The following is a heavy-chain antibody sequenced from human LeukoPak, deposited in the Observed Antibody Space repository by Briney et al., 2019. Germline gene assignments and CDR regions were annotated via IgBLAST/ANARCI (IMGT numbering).Heavy chain of an antibody. CDR1: GFTFTEHY. J-gene: IGHJ6*03. V-gene: IGHV3-72*01. D-gene: IGHD2-8*01. CDR2: IRNKANSYIT. Sequence: GGSLRLSCAASGFTFTEHYMDWVRQAPGKGLEWVGHIRNKANSYITEYAASVKGRFTISRDDSKNSLYLQMNSLKTEDTAVYFWARGYCASGVCSPYYYYMDVWGKGTTVTVSS. CDR3: ARGYCASGVCSPYYYYMDV.